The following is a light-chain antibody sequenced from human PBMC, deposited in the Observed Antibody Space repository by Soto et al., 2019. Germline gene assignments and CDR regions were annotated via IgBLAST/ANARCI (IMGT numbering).Light chain of an antibody. J-gene: IGKJ2*01. V-gene: IGKV3-20*01. CDR1: QSVSNSY. CDR2: GVS. Sequence: EIVLTQSPGTLSLSPGERATLSCRASQSVSNSYLAWYQQKPGQAPRLLIYGVSSRATGIPDRFSGSGSGTDSTLTISRLEPEDFAVYYCHQYGSSPYTFGQGTKLEI. CDR3: HQYGSSPYT.